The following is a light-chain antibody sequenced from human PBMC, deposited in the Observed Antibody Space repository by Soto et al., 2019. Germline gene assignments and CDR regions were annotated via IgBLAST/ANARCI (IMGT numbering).Light chain of an antibody. CDR1: SSDIGSNT. CDR3: AAWDVSLNDVV. V-gene: IGLV1-44*01. Sequence: QSVLTQPPSASGTPGQRVTISCSGSSSDIGSNTVHWYQQVPGTTPKLLIYSNNQRPSGVPDRFSGSKSGTSASLAISGLQSEDEADYYCAAWDVSLNDVVFGGGTKLTVL. CDR2: SNN. J-gene: IGLJ2*01.